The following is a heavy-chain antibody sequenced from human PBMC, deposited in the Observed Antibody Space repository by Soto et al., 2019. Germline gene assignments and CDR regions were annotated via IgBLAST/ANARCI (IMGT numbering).Heavy chain of an antibody. CDR2: ISYDGSNK. J-gene: IGHJ6*02. D-gene: IGHD3-22*01. CDR1: GFTFSSYG. Sequence: GSLRLSCAASGFTFSSYGMHWVRQAPGKGLEWVAVISYDGSNKYYADSVKGRFTISRDNSKNTLYLQMNSLRAEDTAVYYCAKDPNYYDSSGSNIPSYGMDVWGQGTTVTVSS. V-gene: IGHV3-30*18. CDR3: AKDPNYYDSSGSNIPSYGMDV.